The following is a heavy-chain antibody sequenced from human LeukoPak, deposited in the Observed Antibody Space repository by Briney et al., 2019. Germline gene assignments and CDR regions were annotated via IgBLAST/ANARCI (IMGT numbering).Heavy chain of an antibody. CDR3: ARAGSHWHYVY. V-gene: IGHV3-7*01. CDR1: GVSFSGYY. J-gene: IGHJ4*02. D-gene: IGHD3-10*01. Sequence: ETLSLTCTVYGVSFSGYYWSWVRQSPTKGLEWVANIKQDGSERYYVDSVKGRFTISRDNAKNSLSLQMNNLRVEDTAVYYCARAGSHWHYVYWGQGTVVTVSS. CDR2: IKQDGSER.